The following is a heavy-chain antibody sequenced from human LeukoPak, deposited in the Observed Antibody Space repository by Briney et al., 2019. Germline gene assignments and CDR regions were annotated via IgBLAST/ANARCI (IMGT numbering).Heavy chain of an antibody. D-gene: IGHD2-2*01. V-gene: IGHV4-39*07. CDR1: GGSISSSSYY. CDR2: IYYSGST. J-gene: IGHJ2*01. Sequence: SETLSLTCTVSGGSISSSSYYWGWIRQPPGKGLEWIGSIYYSGSTYYNPSLKSRVTISVDTSKNQFSLKLSSVTAADTAVYYCARYREDQLGAYWYFDLWGRGTLVTVSS. CDR3: ARYREDQLGAYWYFDL.